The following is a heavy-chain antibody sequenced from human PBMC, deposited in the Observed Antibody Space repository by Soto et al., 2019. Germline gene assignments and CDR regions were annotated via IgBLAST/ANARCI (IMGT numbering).Heavy chain of an antibody. Sequence: QVQRVQSGAEEKKPGASVKVSCKASGYTFTGYAMHWVREAPGQRLEWMGWINAGNGNTKYSQKFQGRVPITRDPPARTADMALSSLRPEDTAVYYCARAAPVAGDFDDWGQGTLVIVSS. D-gene: IGHD6-19*01. J-gene: IGHJ4*02. CDR3: ARAAPVAGDFDD. CDR2: INAGNGNT. V-gene: IGHV1-3*05. CDR1: GYTFTGYA.